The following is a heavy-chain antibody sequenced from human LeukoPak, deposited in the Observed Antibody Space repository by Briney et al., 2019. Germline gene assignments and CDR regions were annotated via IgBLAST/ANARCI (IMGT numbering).Heavy chain of an antibody. CDR3: AKDQSGWYYYGMDV. J-gene: IGHJ6*02. V-gene: IGHV3-30*18. CDR1: GFTFSSYG. Sequence: GGSLRFSCVVSGFTFSSYGMHWVRQAPGKGLEWVAVISYDASNKDYADSVKGRFTISRDNSKNTLYLQMNSLRAEDTAVYYCAKDQSGWYYYGMDVWGQGTTVTVSS. D-gene: IGHD6-19*01. CDR2: ISYDASNK.